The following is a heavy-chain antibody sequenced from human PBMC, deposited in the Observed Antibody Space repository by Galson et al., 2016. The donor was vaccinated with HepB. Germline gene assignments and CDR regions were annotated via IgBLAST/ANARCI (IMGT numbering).Heavy chain of an antibody. CDR1: GFTFITYS. CDR3: ARSGSTGYFDF. J-gene: IGHJ4*02. D-gene: IGHD3-9*01. CDR2: INSDSRYK. Sequence: SLRLSCAASGFTFITYSMNWVRQAPGKGLEWVSSINSDSRYKFYTHSMKGRFTISRDNARNSLFLQVNSLRAEDTAVYYCARSGSTGYFDFWGQGTQVTVSS. V-gene: IGHV3-21*01.